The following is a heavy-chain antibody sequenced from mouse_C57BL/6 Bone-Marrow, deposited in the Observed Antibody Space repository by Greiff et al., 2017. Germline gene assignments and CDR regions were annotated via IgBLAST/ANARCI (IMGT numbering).Heavy chain of an antibody. D-gene: IGHD2-9*01. CDR3: ARERGPYYGYDDYCDY. J-gene: IGHJ2*01. CDR2: IYPGSGST. V-gene: IGHV1-55*01. CDR1: GYTFTSYW. Sequence: QVQLQQPGAELVKPGASVKMSCKASGYTFTSYWITWVKQRPGQGLEWIGDIYPGSGSTNYNEKFKSKATLTVDTSSSTAYMQLSSLTSEDSAVYYCARERGPYYGYDDYCDYWGQGTTLTVSS.